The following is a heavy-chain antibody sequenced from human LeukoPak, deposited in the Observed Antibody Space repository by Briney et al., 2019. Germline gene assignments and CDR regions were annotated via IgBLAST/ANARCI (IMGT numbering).Heavy chain of an antibody. J-gene: IGHJ4*02. Sequence: ASVKVSCKASGYIFSSYAMHWVRQAPGQRFEWVGWINTGNGNTKYSQKFQGRVTLTRDTSASTAYVELSSLRSEDTAVYYCARGKIQDYYDGSGSYDYWGQGTLVTVSS. V-gene: IGHV1-3*04. CDR3: ARGKIQDYYDGSGSYDY. CDR1: GYIFSSYA. CDR2: INTGNGNT. D-gene: IGHD3-22*01.